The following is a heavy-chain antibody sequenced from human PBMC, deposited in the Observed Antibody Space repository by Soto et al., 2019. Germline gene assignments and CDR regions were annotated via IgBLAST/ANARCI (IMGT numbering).Heavy chain of an antibody. V-gene: IGHV1-69*06. Sequence: QVQLVQSGGEVKKPGSSVKVSCKASEGTFNNYVVNWVRQAPGQGLEWMGGILPIFATPKYAQKFQGRVTITADKSTSPAYMELTSLRSADTAVYYCAGSCDSTTCLGHFDYWGQGPLVTVAS. J-gene: IGHJ4*02. CDR1: EGTFNNYV. CDR3: AGSCDSTTCLGHFDY. D-gene: IGHD2-2*01. CDR2: ILPIFATP.